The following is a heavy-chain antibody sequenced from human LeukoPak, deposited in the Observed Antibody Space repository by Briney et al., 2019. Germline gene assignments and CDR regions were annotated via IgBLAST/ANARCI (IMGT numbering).Heavy chain of an antibody. CDR3: ATKDYYDSSGYPFDY. J-gene: IGHJ4*02. Sequence: ASVKVSCKASGYTLTGCYMHWVRQAPGQGLEWMGWINPNSGGTNYAQKFQGRVTMTRDTSISTAYMELSRLRSDDTAVYYCATKDYYDSSGYPFDYWGQGTLVTVSS. D-gene: IGHD3-22*01. V-gene: IGHV1-2*02. CDR1: GYTLTGCY. CDR2: INPNSGGT.